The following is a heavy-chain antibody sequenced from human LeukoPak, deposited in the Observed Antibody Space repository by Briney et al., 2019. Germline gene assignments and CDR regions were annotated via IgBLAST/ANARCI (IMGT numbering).Heavy chain of an antibody. Sequence: SVKVSCKASGGTFSSYAISWVRQAPGQGLEWMGGIIPIFGTANYAQKFQGRVTITADESTSTAYMELSSLRAEDTAVYYCVKNFGRPYCSTSCYDHWGQGTLVTVSS. CDR1: GGTFSSYA. CDR2: IIPIFGTA. J-gene: IGHJ4*02. D-gene: IGHD2-2*01. CDR3: VKNFGRPYCSTSCYDH. V-gene: IGHV1-69*13.